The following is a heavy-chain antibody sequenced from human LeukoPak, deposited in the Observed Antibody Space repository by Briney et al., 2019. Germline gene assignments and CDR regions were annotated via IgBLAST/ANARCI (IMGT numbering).Heavy chain of an antibody. CDR1: GYTFTSYA. V-gene: IGHV1-3*01. J-gene: IGHJ3*02. CDR3: ARGRKNWNRRSDAFDI. Sequence: KPGASVKVSCKASGYTFTSYAMHWVRQAPGQRLEWMGWINAGNGNTKYSQKFQGRVTITRDTSASTAYMELSSLRSEDTAVYYCARGRKNWNRRSDAFDIWGQGTMVTVSS. D-gene: IGHD1-1*01. CDR2: INAGNGNT.